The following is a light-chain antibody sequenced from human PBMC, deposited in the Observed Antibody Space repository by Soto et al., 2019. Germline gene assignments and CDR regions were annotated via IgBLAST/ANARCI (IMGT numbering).Light chain of an antibody. J-gene: IGKJ1*01. CDR2: GAS. Sequence: EIVLTQSPGTLSLSPGERATLSCRASQSVSSSSLAWYQQNRGQAPRLLIYGASSRAPGIPDRFGGSGSGTDFTLTISRLEPEDFAVYYCQQYGSSRWTFGQGTKVEIK. CDR3: QQYGSSRWT. V-gene: IGKV3-20*01. CDR1: QSVSSSS.